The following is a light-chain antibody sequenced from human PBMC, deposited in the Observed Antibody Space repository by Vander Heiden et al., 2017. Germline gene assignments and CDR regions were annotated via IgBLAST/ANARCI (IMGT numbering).Light chain of an antibody. Sequence: QAVLPPPYSLPSSPGPSASLSSTFRSAIHAGTYRIYWYQQKPGSPPQYLLRYKSDSDKQQGSGVPSRFAGSKDASANAGILLISGLQSEDEADDYCMIWHSSASVFGTGTKVTVL. CDR2: YKSDSDK. CDR3: MIWHSSASV. J-gene: IGLJ1*01. CDR1: SAIHAGTYR. V-gene: IGLV5-45*02.